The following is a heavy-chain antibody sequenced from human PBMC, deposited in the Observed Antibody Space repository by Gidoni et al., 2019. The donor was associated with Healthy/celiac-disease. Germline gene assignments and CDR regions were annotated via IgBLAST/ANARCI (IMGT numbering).Heavy chain of an antibody. CDR2: IIPILGTA. CDR1: GGTFSSYA. J-gene: IGHJ4*02. CDR3: ARGRRVAAYSWFDY. Sequence: QVQLVQSGAEVKKPGSSVKVSCKASGGTFSSYAISWVRQAPGQGLEWMGGIIPILGTANDAQKFQGRGTITADEATSTAYMELSSLRSEDTAVYYCARGRRVAAYSWFDYWGQGTLVTVSS. V-gene: IGHV1-69*01. D-gene: IGHD2-15*01.